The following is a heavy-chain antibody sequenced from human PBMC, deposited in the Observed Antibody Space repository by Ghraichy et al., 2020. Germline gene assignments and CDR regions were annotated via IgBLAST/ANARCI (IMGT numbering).Heavy chain of an antibody. CDR2: IDWDDDK. CDR1: GFSLSTSGMC. Sequence: SVPTLVKPTQTLTLTCTFSGFSLSTSGMCVSWIRQPPGKALEWLARIDWDDDKYYSTSLKTRLTISKDTSKNQVVLTMTNMDPVDTATYYCARIKRTVTALGGFDYWGQGTLVTVSS. CDR3: ARIKRTVTALGGFDY. V-gene: IGHV2-70*11. D-gene: IGHD4-17*01. J-gene: IGHJ4*02.